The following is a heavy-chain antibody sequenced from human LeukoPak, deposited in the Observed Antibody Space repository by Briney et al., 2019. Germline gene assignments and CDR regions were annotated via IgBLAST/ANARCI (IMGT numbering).Heavy chain of an antibody. CDR3: ARLGTEYYDRGAY. CDR1: GGSISSSSYY. D-gene: IGHD3-22*01. Sequence: SETLSLTCTVSGGSISSSSYYWGWIRQPPGKGLEWIGSIYYSGSTYYNPSLKSRVTISVDTSKNQFSLKLSSVTAADTAVYYCARLGTEYYDRGAYWGQGTLVTASS. V-gene: IGHV4-39*01. CDR2: IYYSGST. J-gene: IGHJ4*02.